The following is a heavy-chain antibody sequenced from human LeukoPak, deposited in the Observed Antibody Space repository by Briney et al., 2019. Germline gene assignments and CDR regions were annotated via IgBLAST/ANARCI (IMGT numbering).Heavy chain of an antibody. D-gene: IGHD3-22*01. CDR3: VRGHRRLEYYYDSSGYWYYFDY. V-gene: IGHV1-8*03. Sequence: GASVKVSCKASGYTFTSYDINWVRQATGQGLEWMGWMNPNSGNTGYAQKFQGRVTITRNTSISTAYMELSSLRSEDTAVYYCVRGHRRLEYYYDSSGYWYYFDYWGQGTLVTVSS. J-gene: IGHJ4*02. CDR2: MNPNSGNT. CDR1: GYTFTSYD.